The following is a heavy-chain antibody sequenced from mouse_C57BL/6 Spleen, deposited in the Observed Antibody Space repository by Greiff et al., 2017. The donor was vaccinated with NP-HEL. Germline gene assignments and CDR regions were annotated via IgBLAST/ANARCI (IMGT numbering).Heavy chain of an antibody. CDR3: ARAGDYDGFAY. Sequence: QVHVKQSGAELARPGASVKLSCKASGYTFTSYGISWVKQRTGQGLEWIGEIYPRSGNTYYNEKFKGKATLTADKSSSTAYMELRSLTSEDSAVYFCARAGDYDGFAYWGQGTLVTVSA. D-gene: IGHD2-4*01. J-gene: IGHJ3*01. CDR1: GYTFTSYG. CDR2: IYPRSGNT. V-gene: IGHV1-81*01.